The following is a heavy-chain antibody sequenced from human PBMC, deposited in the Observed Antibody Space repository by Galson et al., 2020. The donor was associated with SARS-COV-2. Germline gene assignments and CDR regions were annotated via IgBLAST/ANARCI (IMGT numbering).Heavy chain of an antibody. CDR3: ATASGATHDAFDI. Sequence: ASVKVSCKVSGYTLTESSMHWVRQAPGKGLEWMGGFDPEDGETIYAQKFQGRVTMTEDTSTDTAYMELSSLRSEDTAVYYCATASGATHDAFDIWGQGTVVTVS. CDR2: FDPEDGET. J-gene: IGHJ3*02. D-gene: IGHD1-26*01. V-gene: IGHV1-24*01. CDR1: GYTLTESS.